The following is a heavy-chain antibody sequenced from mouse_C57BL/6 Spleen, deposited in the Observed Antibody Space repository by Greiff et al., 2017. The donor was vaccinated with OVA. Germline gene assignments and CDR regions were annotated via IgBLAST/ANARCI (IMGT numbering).Heavy chain of an antibody. J-gene: IGHJ1*03. Sequence: QVQLQQPGAELVKPGASVKLSCKASGYTFTSYWMQWVKQRPGQGLEWIGEIDPSDSYTNYNQKFKGKATLTVDTSSSTAYMQLSSLTSEDSAVYYCARSKKLYYGNYVWYFDVWGTGTTVTVSS. CDR1: GYTFTSYW. V-gene: IGHV1-50*01. D-gene: IGHD2-1*01. CDR3: ARSKKLYYGNYVWYFDV. CDR2: IDPSDSYT.